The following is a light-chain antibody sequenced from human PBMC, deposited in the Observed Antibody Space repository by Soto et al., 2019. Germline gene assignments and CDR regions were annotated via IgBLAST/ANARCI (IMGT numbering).Light chain of an antibody. J-gene: IGLJ1*01. Sequence: QSVLTQPPSASGTPGQRVTISCSGSSSNIGSNYVYWYQQLPGTAPKLLIYRNSQRPSGVPGRFSGSKAGTSASLAISGLPAEDDADYSCAAWGDSLTGVNDVFGAGTKLTVL. CDR1: SSNIGSNY. V-gene: IGLV1-47*01. CDR2: RNS. CDR3: AAWGDSLTGVNDV.